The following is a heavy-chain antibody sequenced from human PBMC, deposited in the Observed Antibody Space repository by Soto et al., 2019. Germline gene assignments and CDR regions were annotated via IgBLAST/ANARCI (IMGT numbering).Heavy chain of an antibody. CDR2: ISYDGSNK. D-gene: IGHD7-27*01. Sequence: QVQLVESGGGVVQPGRSLRLSCAASGFTFSSYGMHWVRQAPGKGLEWVALISYDGSNKYYADSVKGRFTISRDNSKNTLYPQINILRPEDTAVYYCAKDLGHGGRGAFDIWGQGTMVTVSS. J-gene: IGHJ3*02. V-gene: IGHV3-30*18. CDR3: AKDLGHGGRGAFDI. CDR1: GFTFSSYG.